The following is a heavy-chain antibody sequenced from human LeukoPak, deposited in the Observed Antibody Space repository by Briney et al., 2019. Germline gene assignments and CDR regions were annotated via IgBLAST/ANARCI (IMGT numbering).Heavy chain of an antibody. Sequence: SETLSLTCTVSGYSISSGYYWGWIRQPPGKGLEWIGSIYHSGSTYYNPSLKSRVTISVDTSKNQFSLKLSSVTAADTAVYYCARASMTYYYDSSGYGVHDYWGQGTLVTVSS. J-gene: IGHJ4*02. D-gene: IGHD3-22*01. CDR2: IYHSGST. CDR3: ARASMTYYYDSSGYGVHDY. V-gene: IGHV4-38-2*02. CDR1: GYSISSGYY.